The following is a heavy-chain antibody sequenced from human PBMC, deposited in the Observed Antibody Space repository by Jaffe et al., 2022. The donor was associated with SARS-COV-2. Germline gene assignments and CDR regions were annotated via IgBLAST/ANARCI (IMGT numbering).Heavy chain of an antibody. Sequence: QVQLVQSGAEVKKPGASVMVSCKASGYTFTNFGISWVRRAPGQGLEWMGWIRPYNGDTNYAQKLQGRVTMTTDKSTSTAYMELRSLRYDDTAVYYCARGGMGYDSSGYYRSKNWFDPWGQGTPVTVSS. CDR3: ARGGMGYDSSGYYRSKNWFDP. D-gene: IGHD3-22*01. J-gene: IGHJ5*02. V-gene: IGHV1-18*01. CDR2: IRPYNGDT. CDR1: GYTFTNFG.